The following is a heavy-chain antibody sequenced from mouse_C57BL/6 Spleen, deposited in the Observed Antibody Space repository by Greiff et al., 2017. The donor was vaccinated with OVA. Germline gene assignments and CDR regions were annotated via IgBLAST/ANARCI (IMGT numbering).Heavy chain of an antibody. CDR3: VRLYDFHYYYAMDY. CDR1: GFSFNTYA. CDR2: IRSKSNNYAT. D-gene: IGHD2-3*01. Sequence: EVQLVESGGGLVQPKGSLKLSCAASGFSFNTYAMNWVRQAPGKGLEWVARIRSKSNNYATYYADSVKDRFTISRDDSESMLYLQMNNLKTEDTAMYYCVRLYDFHYYYAMDYWGQGTSVTVSS. V-gene: IGHV10-1*01. J-gene: IGHJ4*01.